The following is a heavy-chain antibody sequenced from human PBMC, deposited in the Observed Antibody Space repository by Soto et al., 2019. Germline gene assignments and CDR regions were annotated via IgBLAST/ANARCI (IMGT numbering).Heavy chain of an antibody. V-gene: IGHV3-30*18. J-gene: IGHJ4*02. CDR2: ISYDGSNK. Sequence: GGSLRLSCAASGFTFSSYGMHWVRQAPGKGLEWVAVISYDGSNKYYADSVKGRFTISRDNSKNTLYLQMNSLRAEDTAVYYCAKGPNIAARRIGYWGQGTLVTVSS. CDR3: AKGPNIAARRIGY. D-gene: IGHD6-6*01. CDR1: GFTFSSYG.